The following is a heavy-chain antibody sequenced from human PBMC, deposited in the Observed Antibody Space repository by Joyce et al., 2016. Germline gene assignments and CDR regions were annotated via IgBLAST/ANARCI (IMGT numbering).Heavy chain of an antibody. CDR1: GDSVSGNTVL. D-gene: IGHD1-26*01. CDR3: ARSGPGGSFFDY. CDR2: TYNRSKWYM. Sequence: QVQLQQSGPGLVMPSQTLSLTGGISGDSVSGNTVLWNWIRQSPSRGLEFLGRTYNRSKWYMDYAISVKGRIAINPDTSNNQVSLRLNSVTPEDTAVYYCARSGPGGSFFDYWGQGSLVTVSS. V-gene: IGHV6-1*01. J-gene: IGHJ4*02.